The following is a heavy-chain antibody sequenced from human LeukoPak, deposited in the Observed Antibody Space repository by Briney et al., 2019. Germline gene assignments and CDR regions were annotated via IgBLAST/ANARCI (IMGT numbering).Heavy chain of an antibody. CDR2: IYYTVST. CDR3: ASSKLQYQLTAFIG. J-gene: IGHJ4*02. Sequence: SETLSLTCTVSGGSISSSDYYWGCIRQPPGKGLEWIGSIYYTVSTFHNPSLKSRVTISVDTSKNQFSLKLSSVTAADTAVYYCASSKLQYQLTAFIGWGQGTLVTVSS. CDR1: GGSISSSDYY. D-gene: IGHD4-11*01. V-gene: IGHV4-39*01.